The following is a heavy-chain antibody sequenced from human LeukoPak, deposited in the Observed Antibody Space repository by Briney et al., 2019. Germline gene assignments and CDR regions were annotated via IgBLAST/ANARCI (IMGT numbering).Heavy chain of an antibody. CDR1: GYTFTSYG. J-gene: IGHJ4*02. CDR3: ARDYYDSSGYYRTFLFDY. Sequence: ASVKVSCTASGYTFTSYGISWVRQAPGQGLEWMGWISAYNGNTNYAQKLQGRVTMTTDTSTSTAYMELRSLRSDDTAVYYCARDYYDSSGYYRTFLFDYWGQGTLVTVSS. V-gene: IGHV1-18*01. CDR2: ISAYNGNT. D-gene: IGHD3-22*01.